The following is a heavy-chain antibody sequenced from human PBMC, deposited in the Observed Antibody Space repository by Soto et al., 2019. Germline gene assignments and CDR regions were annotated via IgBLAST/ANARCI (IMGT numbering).Heavy chain of an antibody. V-gene: IGHV1-69*12. CDR2: IIPIFGTA. D-gene: IGHD1-7*01. J-gene: IGHJ6*02. Sequence: QVQLVQSGAEVKKPGSSVKVSCKASGGTFSSYAISWVRQAPGQGLEWMGGIIPIFGTANYAQKFQGRVTITADESTSTAYMELSSLRSEDTAVCYCARVSVYNWNYHYYYYGMDVWGQGTTVTVSS. CDR1: GGTFSSYA. CDR3: ARVSVYNWNYHYYYYGMDV.